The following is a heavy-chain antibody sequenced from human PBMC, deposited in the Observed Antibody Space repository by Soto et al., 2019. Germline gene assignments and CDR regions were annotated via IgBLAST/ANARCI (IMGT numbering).Heavy chain of an antibody. Sequence: SETLSLTCIVSNGSISSRSSYWGWIRQTPGKGLEWIGSIYYIGSTNYNPSLKSRVTISVDTSKNQFSLKLSSVTAADTAVYYCARVRGRYYGSGSGGPHDYWGQGTLVTVSS. V-gene: IGHV4-39*07. J-gene: IGHJ4*02. CDR3: ARVRGRYYGSGSGGPHDY. CDR2: IYYIGST. CDR1: NGSISSRSSY. D-gene: IGHD3-10*01.